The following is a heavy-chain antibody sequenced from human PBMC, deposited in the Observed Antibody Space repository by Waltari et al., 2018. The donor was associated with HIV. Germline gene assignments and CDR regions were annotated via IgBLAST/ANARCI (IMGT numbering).Heavy chain of an antibody. J-gene: IGHJ4*02. Sequence: QVQLVESGVGVVQPGTSLTLSCAVSGFPFRNFSFHWVLQSPGKRLEWLAVFWSDGAEISYADSVKGRFTISKDSSQKTLYLHLTSLRAEDTALYYCARGYSSSRWIPLYHWGRGTLVTVSS. V-gene: IGHV3-33*01. D-gene: IGHD6-6*01. CDR2: FWSDGAEI. CDR1: GFPFRNFS. CDR3: ARGYSSSRWIPLYH.